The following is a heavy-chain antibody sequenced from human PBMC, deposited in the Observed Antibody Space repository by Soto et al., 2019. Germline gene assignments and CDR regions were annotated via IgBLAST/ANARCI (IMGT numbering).Heavy chain of an antibody. CDR1: GGSMISSNW. V-gene: IGHV4-4*02. D-gene: IGHD6-19*01. CDR2: IYHSGSA. J-gene: IGHJ4*02. CDR3: ARSLAVAGTLRQAHFDY. Sequence: SATLPRTSAVSGGSMISSNWRSCVRDPPGKGLEWIGEIYHSGSANYNPSLKSRVTISVDKSKNQFSLKLSSVTAADTAVYYCARSLAVAGTLRQAHFDYWGQGTLVTVSS.